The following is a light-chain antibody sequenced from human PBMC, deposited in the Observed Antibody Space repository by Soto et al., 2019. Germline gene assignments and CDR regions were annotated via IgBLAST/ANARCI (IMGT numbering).Light chain of an antibody. CDR3: HQRSNWPLT. V-gene: IGKV3-11*01. J-gene: IGKJ4*01. CDR1: QSVFSS. CDR2: DAS. Sequence: EIVLTQSPVTLSLSPGERATLSCRASQSVFSSLAWNQQKPCQAPRLHIYDASNRATAIPARFRGSGSGTDFALTFSSLEPEDFAVYSCHQRSNWPLTFGGGTKVEIK.